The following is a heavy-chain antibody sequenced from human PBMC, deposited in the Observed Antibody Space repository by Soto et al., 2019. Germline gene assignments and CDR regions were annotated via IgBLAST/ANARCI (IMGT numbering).Heavy chain of an antibody. J-gene: IGHJ1*01. CDR2: ISGYGESI. CDR1: GFTVSSNY. Sequence: HPGGSLRLSCTASGFTVSSNYMSWVRQAPGKGLEWVSGISGYGESIYYADSVRGRFTISRDNSKNTLYLQMNSLGAEDTAIFYCAKAPVPDYTAYGSCVFELWGRGTLVTLSS. V-gene: IGHV3-23*01. D-gene: IGHD4-4*01. CDR3: AKAPVPDYTAYGSCVFEL.